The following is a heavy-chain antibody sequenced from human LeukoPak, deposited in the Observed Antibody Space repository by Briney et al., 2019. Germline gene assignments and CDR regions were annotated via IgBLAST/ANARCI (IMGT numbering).Heavy chain of an antibody. CDR3: AKVDYPGIAAAGFDY. Sequence: GGSLRLSCAASGFTFSNYAMSWVRQAPGKGLEWVSTISSSGANTYCANSVKGRFTISRDNSKNTLYLQMNSLRAEDTAVYYCAKVDYPGIAAAGFDYWGQGTLVTVSS. J-gene: IGHJ4*02. V-gene: IGHV3-23*01. D-gene: IGHD6-13*01. CDR1: GFTFSNYA. CDR2: ISSSGANT.